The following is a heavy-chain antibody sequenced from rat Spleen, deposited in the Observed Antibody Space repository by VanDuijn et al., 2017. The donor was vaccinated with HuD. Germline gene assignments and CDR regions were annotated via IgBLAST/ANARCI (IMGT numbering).Heavy chain of an antibody. V-gene: IGHV5-7*01. CDR1: GFTFSDYY. CDR2: FSYFGSST. D-gene: IGHD1-2*01. J-gene: IGHJ4*01. Sequence: EVQLVESGGGLVQPGRSLKLSCVASGFTFSDYYMAWVRQAPTKGLEWVATFSYFGSSTYYRDSVKGRFTISRDYVKNTLYLQMDSLRSEDTANYVCARQGEQLYYYVMDAWGQGASVTGSS. CDR3: ARQGEQLYYYVMDA.